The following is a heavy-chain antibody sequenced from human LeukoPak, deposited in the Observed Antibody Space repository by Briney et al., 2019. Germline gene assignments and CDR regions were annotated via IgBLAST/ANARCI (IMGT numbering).Heavy chain of an antibody. CDR2: IYYSGST. D-gene: IGHD3-3*01. J-gene: IGHJ5*02. Sequence: SETLSLTCTVSGGSIRSSYYYWGWIRQPPGKGLEWIGSIYYSGSTYYNPSLKSRVTISVDTSKNQFSLKLSSVTAADTAVYYCARPAYYDFWSGPSGGFDPWGQGTLVTVSS. CDR1: GGSIRSSYYY. V-gene: IGHV4-39*01. CDR3: ARPAYYDFWSGPSGGFDP.